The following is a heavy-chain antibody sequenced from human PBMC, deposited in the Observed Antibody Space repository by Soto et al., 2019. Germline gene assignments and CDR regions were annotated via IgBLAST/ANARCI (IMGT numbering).Heavy chain of an antibody. CDR3: AHKPYSFRWAVDY. Sequence: QITLKESGPTLVKPTQTLTLTCSFSGFSLSTNGVGVGWIRQPPGKALEWLALIYWDDDKRYSPSLKTRLTITQDTPKNQVALTMTNMDPVDTATYYCAHKPYSFRWAVDYWGQGALVTVSS. CDR2: IYWDDDK. J-gene: IGHJ4*02. D-gene: IGHD5-18*01. V-gene: IGHV2-5*02. CDR1: GFSLSTNGVG.